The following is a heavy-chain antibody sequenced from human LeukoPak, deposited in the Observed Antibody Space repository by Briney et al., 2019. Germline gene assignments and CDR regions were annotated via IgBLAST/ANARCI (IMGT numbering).Heavy chain of an antibody. V-gene: IGHV3-30-3*01. Sequence: GGSLRLSCAASGFTFSSYWMNWARQAPGKGLEWVAVTSYDGNNKYYGDSVKGRFTISRDNSKNTLYLQMNSLRADDTAVYYCARGRSGSYYGSSDYWGQGTLVTVSS. CDR3: ARGRSGSYYGSSDY. J-gene: IGHJ4*02. CDR1: GFTFSSYW. CDR2: TSYDGNNK. D-gene: IGHD1-26*01.